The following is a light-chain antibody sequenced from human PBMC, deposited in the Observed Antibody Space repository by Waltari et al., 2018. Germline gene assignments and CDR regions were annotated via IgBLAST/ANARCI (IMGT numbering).Light chain of an antibody. CDR2: VNSDGSP. CDR3: QTGGHGTWV. CDR1: SGHSSNV. J-gene: IGLJ3*02. V-gene: IGLV4-69*01. Sequence: QLVLTQSPSASASLGASVKLTCTLSSGHSSNVIAWHQQQPEKGPRYLMKVNSDGSPSKGDEIPGRFSGSSSGAERYLTSSSLQSEDGADYYCQTGGHGTWVFSGGTKLTVL.